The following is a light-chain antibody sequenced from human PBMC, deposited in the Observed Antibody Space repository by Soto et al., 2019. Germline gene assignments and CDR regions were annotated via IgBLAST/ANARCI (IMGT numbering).Light chain of an antibody. J-gene: IGLJ1*01. CDR1: SSNIGSNY. V-gene: IGLV1-47*02. CDR2: NNN. Sequence: QSVLTQPPSASGTRGQGVTISCSGSSSNIGSNYVYWYQQLPGTAPKLLIYNNNQRPSGVPDRFSASKSGTSASLAIRGLRSDDEADYYCSSWDGSLSGYVFGAGTKVTVL. CDR3: SSWDGSLSGYV.